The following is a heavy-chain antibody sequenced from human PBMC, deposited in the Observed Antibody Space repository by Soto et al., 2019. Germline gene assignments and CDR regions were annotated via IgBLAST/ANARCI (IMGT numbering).Heavy chain of an antibody. CDR3: ARLSGSGSYYEDWFDP. CDR2: IYPGDSDT. CDR1: GYXFTSYW. D-gene: IGHD1-26*01. Sequence: EXLKISCKGSGYXFTSYWVGWVRHMPGKGLELMGIIYPGDSDTRYSPYFQVHVTISAEKSISTDYLQWSSLKSSETAMYYCARLSGSGSYYEDWFDPWGQGTLGTVSS. V-gene: IGHV5-51*01. J-gene: IGHJ5*02.